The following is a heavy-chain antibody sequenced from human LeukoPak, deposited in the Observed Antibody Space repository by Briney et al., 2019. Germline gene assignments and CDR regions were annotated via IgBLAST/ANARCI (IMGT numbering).Heavy chain of an antibody. CDR3: ARDRGTAAGSPGDS. Sequence: GGSLRLSCVGSGFTFSNYAMSWVRQAPGRGLQWVSGISATGTNTDYADSVKGRFSISRDNSKNTLYLQMNSLGVDDTAVYFCARDRGTAAGSPGDSWGQGTLVTVSS. V-gene: IGHV3-23*01. CDR2: ISATGTNT. CDR1: GFTFSNYA. D-gene: IGHD6-13*01. J-gene: IGHJ4*02.